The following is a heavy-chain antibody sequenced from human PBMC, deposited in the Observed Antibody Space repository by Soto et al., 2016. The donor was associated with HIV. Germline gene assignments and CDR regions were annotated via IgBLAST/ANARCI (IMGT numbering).Heavy chain of an antibody. CDR1: GYTFTGYY. Sequence: QVHLVQSGAEVKKPGASVKVSCKASGYTFTGYYIHWVRQAPGQGLEWMGWINPNSGGTNYARKFQGRVTMTRDTSISTAHMGLSRLRSDDTAVYYCAREGGVHSTYWKDYYYYMDVWGKGTTVTVSS. V-gene: IGHV1-2*02. D-gene: IGHD1-1*01. CDR2: INPNSGGT. CDR3: AREGGVHSTYWKDYYYYMDV. J-gene: IGHJ6*03.